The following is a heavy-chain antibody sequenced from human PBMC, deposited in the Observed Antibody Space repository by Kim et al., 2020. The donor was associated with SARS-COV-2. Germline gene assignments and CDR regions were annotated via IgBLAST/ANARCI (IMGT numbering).Heavy chain of an antibody. CDR3: ATLPGGTVTTYYYYYYGMDV. CDR2: ISGSGGST. CDR1: GFTFSSYA. D-gene: IGHD4-4*01. J-gene: IGHJ6*02. Sequence: GGSLRLSCAASGFTFSSYAMSWVRQAPGKGLEWVSAISGSGGSTYYADSVKGRFTISRDNSKNTLYLQMNSLRAEDTAVYYCATLPGGTVTTYYYYYYGMDVWGQGTTVTVSS. V-gene: IGHV3-23*01.